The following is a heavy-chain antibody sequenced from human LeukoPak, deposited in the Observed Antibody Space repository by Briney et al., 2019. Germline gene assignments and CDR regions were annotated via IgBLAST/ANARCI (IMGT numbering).Heavy chain of an antibody. CDR2: IYPGDADT. V-gene: IGHV5-51*01. D-gene: IGHD3-22*01. CDR1: GYSFTSYW. Sequence: GESLKISSKGSGYSFTSYWNGWVLQMHGKGLEWLGIIYPGDADTRYSPFFQGKVTISAVKSISNAYLQWSSLKASDTAMYYCARRTCYYDSSGWGTGSTWYFDLWGRGTLVTVSP. CDR3: ARRTCYYDSSGWGTGSTWYFDL. J-gene: IGHJ2*01.